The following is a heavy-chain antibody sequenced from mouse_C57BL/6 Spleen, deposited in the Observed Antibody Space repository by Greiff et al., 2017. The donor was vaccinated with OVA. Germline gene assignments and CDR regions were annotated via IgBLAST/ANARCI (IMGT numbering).Heavy chain of an antibody. V-gene: IGHV1-52*01. J-gene: IGHJ3*01. CDR2: IDPSDSET. D-gene: IGHD1-1*01. CDR3: ARYGGSSPTVLAY. Sequence: VQLQQPGAELVRPGSSVKLSCKASGYTFTSYWMHWVKQRPIQGLEWIGNIDPSDSETHYNQKFKDKATLTVDKSSSTAYMQLSSLTSEDSAVYYCARYGGSSPTVLAYWGQGTLVTVSA. CDR1: GYTFTSYW.